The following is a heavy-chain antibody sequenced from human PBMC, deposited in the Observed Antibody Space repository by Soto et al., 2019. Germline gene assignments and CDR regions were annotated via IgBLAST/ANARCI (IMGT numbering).Heavy chain of an antibody. V-gene: IGHV4-31*03. CDR2: IYYSGST. D-gene: IGHD3-10*01. J-gene: IGHJ6*02. CDR1: GGSISSGCYY. Sequence: SETLSLACTVSGGSISSGCYYWSWIRQHPGKGLEWIGYIYYSGSTYYNPSLKSRVTISVDTSKNQFSLKLSSVTAADTAVYYCASNYGSGSYDYYYGMDVWGQGTTVTVSS. CDR3: ASNYGSGSYDYYYGMDV.